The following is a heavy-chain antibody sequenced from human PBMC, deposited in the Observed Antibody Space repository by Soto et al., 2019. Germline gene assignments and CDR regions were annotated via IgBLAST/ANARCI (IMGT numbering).Heavy chain of an antibody. D-gene: IGHD3-22*01. J-gene: IGHJ6*02. CDR1: GYSFTSYW. Sequence: HGESLKISCKGSGYSFTSYWISWVRQMPGKGLEWMGRIDPSDSYTNYSPSFQGHVTISADKSISTAYLQWSSLKASDTAMYYCARRDYYYDSSGYYPNYYYGMDVWGQGTTVTVSS. V-gene: IGHV5-10-1*01. CDR2: IDPSDSYT. CDR3: ARRDYYYDSSGYYPNYYYGMDV.